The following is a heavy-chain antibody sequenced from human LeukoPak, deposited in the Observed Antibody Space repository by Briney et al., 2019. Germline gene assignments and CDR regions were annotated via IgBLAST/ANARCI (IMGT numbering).Heavy chain of an antibody. D-gene: IGHD3-22*01. J-gene: IGHJ3*02. CDR3: ARVYYYDSSGYYPDAFDI. V-gene: IGHV5-51*01. Sequence: GESLKISCKGSGYSFTSYWIGWVRQMPGKGLEWVGIIYPGDSDTRYSPSFQGQVTISADKSISTAYLQWSSLKASDTAMYYCARVYYYDSSGYYPDAFDIWGQGTMVTVSS. CDR2: IYPGDSDT. CDR1: GYSFTSYW.